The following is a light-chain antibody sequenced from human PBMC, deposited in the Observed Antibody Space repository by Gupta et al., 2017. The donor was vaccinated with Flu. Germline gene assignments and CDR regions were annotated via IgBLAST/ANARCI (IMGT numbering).Light chain of an antibody. CDR2: EVS. V-gene: IGLV2-14*01. J-gene: IGLJ3*02. CDR1: SSDVGGYKY. CDR3: SSETSSSNLRV. Sequence: QSALTQPASVSGSPGQSITISCTGTSSDVGGYKYVSWYQQHPGKAPRLMIYEVSNRPSGVANRFSGSKYGNTASLTSSGLQAEEEADYYCSSETSSSNLRVFGGGTKLTVL.